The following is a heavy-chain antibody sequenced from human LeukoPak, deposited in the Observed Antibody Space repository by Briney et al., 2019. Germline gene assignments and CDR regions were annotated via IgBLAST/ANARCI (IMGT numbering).Heavy chain of an antibody. CDR3: AGLSGYDPYYFDY. J-gene: IGHJ4*02. D-gene: IGHD5-12*01. V-gene: IGHV1-2*02. CDR1: GYSFTGYY. CDR2: INPNSGGT. Sequence: GASVKVSCKASGYSFTGYYMHWVRQAPGQRLEWMGCINPNSGGTDYAQKFQGRVTMTRDTSNSTAYMELSRLTSDDTAVYYCAGLSGYDPYYFDYWGQGTLVAVSS.